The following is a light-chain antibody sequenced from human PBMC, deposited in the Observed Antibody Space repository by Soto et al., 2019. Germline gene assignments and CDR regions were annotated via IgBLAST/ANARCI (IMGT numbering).Light chain of an antibody. V-gene: IGKV1-5*01. J-gene: IGKJ1*01. Sequence: DIQMTQSPSTLSASVGDRVTITCRASQSISSWLAWYQQKPGKAPKLLIYDASSLESGVPSRFSGSGSGTEFTLTISSLQPDDFATYYCQQYSSYSTFRQGTKVEIK. CDR3: QQYSSYST. CDR1: QSISSW. CDR2: DAS.